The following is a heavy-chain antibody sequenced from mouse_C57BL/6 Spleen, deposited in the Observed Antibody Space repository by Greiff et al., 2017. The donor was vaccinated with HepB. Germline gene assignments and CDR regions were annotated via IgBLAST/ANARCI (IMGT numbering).Heavy chain of an antibody. V-gene: IGHV5-4*01. CDR2: ISDGGSYT. J-gene: IGHJ2*01. Sequence: EVQRVESGGGLVKPGGSLKLSCAASGFTFSSYAMSWVRQTPEKRLEWVATISDGGSYTYYPDNVKGRFTISRDNAKNNLYLQMSHLKSEDTAMYYCARDSLRTYYFDYWGQGTTLTVSS. CDR3: ARDSLRTYYFDY. CDR1: GFTFSSYA.